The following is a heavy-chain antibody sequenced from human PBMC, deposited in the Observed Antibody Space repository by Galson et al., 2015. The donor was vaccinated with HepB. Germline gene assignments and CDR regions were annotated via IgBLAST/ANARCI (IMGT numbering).Heavy chain of an antibody. CDR1: GFTFSSYA. V-gene: IGHV3-23*01. J-gene: IGHJ4*02. D-gene: IGHD3-10*01. Sequence: SLRLSCAASGFTFSSYAMSWVRQAPGKGLEWVSAICCSGGSTDYADSVKGRFTISRDNSKNTLYLQMNSLRAEDTAVYYCAKEWDYYGSGSYYHSPYYIDNWCQVTLVTVSS. CDR3: AKEWDYYGSGSYYHSPYYIDN. CDR2: ICCSGGST.